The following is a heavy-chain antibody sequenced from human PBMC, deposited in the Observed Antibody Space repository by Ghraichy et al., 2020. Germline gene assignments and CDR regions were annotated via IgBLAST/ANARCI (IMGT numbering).Heavy chain of an antibody. D-gene: IGHD1-26*01. V-gene: IGHV3-48*02. CDR3: ASGGLGATVAYYYYYGMDV. CDR2: ISSSSSTI. J-gene: IGHJ6*02. Sequence: GGSLRLSCAASGFTFSSYSMNWVRQAPGKGLEWVSYISSSSSTIYYADSVKGRFTISRDNAKNSLYLHMNSLRDEDTAVYYCASGGLGATVAYYYYYGMDVWGQGTTVTVSS. CDR1: GFTFSSYS.